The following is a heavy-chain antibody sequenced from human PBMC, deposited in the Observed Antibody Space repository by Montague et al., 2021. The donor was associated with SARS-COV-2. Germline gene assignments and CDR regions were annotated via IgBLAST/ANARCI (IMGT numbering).Heavy chain of an antibody. V-gene: IGHV4-39*01. CDR2: INYIGTT. CDR3: ARRYDDGTGYHYMDS. Sequence: SETLSLTCTVSGGSISATDCYWAWIRQPPGKGLEWVGSINYIGTTAYNPSLRSRVTLSVDSSKNQFSLRLNSVTAGDTAVYYCARRYDDGTGYHYMDSWGQGTLVPVSS. D-gene: IGHD3-9*01. CDR1: GGSISATDCY. J-gene: IGHJ4*02.